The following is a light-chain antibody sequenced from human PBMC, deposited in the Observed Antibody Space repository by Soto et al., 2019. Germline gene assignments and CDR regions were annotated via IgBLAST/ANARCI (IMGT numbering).Light chain of an antibody. V-gene: IGLV2-8*01. CDR3: CSVAGNFYV. CDR2: EVR. CDR1: SSDVGGYNY. Sequence: QSALTQPPSASGSPGQPVTIPCTGTSSDVGGYNYVSWYQQHPGKAPKLMIYEVRKRPSGVPDRFSGSKSGNAASLTVSRLQDEDEADYYRCSVAGNFYVFGAGTKVTVL. J-gene: IGLJ1*01.